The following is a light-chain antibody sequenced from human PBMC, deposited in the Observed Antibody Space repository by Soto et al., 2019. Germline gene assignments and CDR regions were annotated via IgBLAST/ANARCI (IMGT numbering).Light chain of an antibody. Sequence: DIQMTQSPSTLSVSVGDTVTITCRANQSISEFLAWDQQKPGKAPKLLIYDAFGLEKGVPSRFGGSGSGTEFTLTINSLQPDDIGTYYCQQNNTYPWPFGQGTKVDFK. J-gene: IGKJ1*01. CDR3: QQNNTYPWP. CDR1: QSISEF. V-gene: IGKV1-5*01. CDR2: DAF.